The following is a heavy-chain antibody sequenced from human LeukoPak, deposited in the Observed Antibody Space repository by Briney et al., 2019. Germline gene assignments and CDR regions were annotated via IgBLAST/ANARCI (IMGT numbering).Heavy chain of an antibody. CDR3: ARGGKLHPQSPY. Sequence: KPGGSLRLSCAASGFTFSSYSMDWVRQAPGKGLEWVSSISSSSSYIYYADSVKGRFTISRDNGKNSLYLQMNSLGAEDTAVYYYARGGKLHPQSPYWGQGTLVTVSS. CDR1: GFTFSSYS. J-gene: IGHJ4*02. D-gene: IGHD3-16*01. V-gene: IGHV3-21*01. CDR2: ISSSSSYI.